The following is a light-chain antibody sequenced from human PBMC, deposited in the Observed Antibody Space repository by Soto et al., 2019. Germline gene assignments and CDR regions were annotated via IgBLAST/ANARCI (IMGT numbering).Light chain of an antibody. Sequence: EIVLTQSPATLSLSPGEGATLSCRASQNVYNYLAWYQQKPGQVPRLLIHGASTRATGIPARFSGSGSGTDFTLTISSLEPEDFAVYYCQHRSNWPLTFGGGTKV. J-gene: IGKJ4*01. CDR2: GAS. V-gene: IGKV3-11*01. CDR1: QNVYNY. CDR3: QHRSNWPLT.